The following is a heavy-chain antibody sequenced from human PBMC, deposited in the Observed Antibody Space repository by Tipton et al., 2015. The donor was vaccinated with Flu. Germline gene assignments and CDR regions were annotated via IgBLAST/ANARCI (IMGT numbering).Heavy chain of an antibody. D-gene: IGHD3-3*01. CDR2: ISSSSSYI. CDR1: GFTFSSYS. CDR3: ARDGGGGYDFWSGFSRGLYYYYGMDV. Sequence: SLRLSCAASGFTFSSYSMNWVSQATGKGLEWVSSISSSSSYIYYADSVKGRFTISRDNAKNSLYLQMNSLRAEDTAVYYCARDGGGGYDFWSGFSRGLYYYYGMDVWVQGTTVTVSS. J-gene: IGHJ6*02. V-gene: IGHV3-21*01.